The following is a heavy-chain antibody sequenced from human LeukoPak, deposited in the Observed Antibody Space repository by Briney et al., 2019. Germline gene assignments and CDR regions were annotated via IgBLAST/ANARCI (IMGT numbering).Heavy chain of an antibody. CDR3: ARRRDLYSGSYYPFDY. CDR2: IYPGDSET. J-gene: IGHJ4*02. Sequence: GESLKISCKGSGYTFTSYWIGWVRQMPGKGLEWMGIIYPGDSETRYSPSFQGQVTISADKSISTAYLQWSSLKASDTAMYYCARRRDLYSGSYYPFDYWGQGTLVTVSS. D-gene: IGHD1-26*01. CDR1: GYTFTSYW. V-gene: IGHV5-51*01.